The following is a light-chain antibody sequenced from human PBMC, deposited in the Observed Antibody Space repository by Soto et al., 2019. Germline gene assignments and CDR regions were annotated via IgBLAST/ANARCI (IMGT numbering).Light chain of an antibody. Sequence: DIHMTQSPSSLSASVWDIVTITCRASQSISSYLNWYQQKPGKAPKLLIYAASSLQSGVPSRFSGSGSGTDFTLTISSLQPEDFATYYCQQSYSTPHFGGGTKVDIK. CDR3: QQSYSTPH. J-gene: IGKJ4*01. V-gene: IGKV1-39*01. CDR1: QSISSY. CDR2: AAS.